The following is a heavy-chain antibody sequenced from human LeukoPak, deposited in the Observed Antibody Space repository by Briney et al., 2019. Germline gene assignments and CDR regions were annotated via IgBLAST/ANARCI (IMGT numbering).Heavy chain of an antibody. J-gene: IGHJ3*02. CDR1: GGSITSYY. CDR3: ARDAGDATFDI. CDR2: IYYSGST. D-gene: IGHD7-27*01. V-gene: IGHV4-39*07. Sequence: SETLSLTCAVYGGSITSYYWSWIRQPPGKGLEWIGSIYYSGSTYYNPSLKSRVTISVDTSKNQFSLKLTSVTAADTAVYYCARDAGDATFDIWGQGTMVTVSS.